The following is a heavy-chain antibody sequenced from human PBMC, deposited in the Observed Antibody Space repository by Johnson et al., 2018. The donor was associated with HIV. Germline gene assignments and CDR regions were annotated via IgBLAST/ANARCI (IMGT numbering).Heavy chain of an antibody. CDR1: GFTFGDYA. V-gene: IGHV3-20*04. CDR3: ARDGIYSSPHDAFDI. D-gene: IGHD3-22*01. J-gene: IGHJ3*02. CDR2: INWNGGST. Sequence: VQLVESGGGLVQPGRSLRLSCTASGFTFGDYAMSWVRQAPGKGLEWVSGINWNGGSTGYADSVKGRFTISRDNAKNSLYLQMNSLRAEDTAVYYCARDGIYSSPHDAFDIWGQGTLVIVSS.